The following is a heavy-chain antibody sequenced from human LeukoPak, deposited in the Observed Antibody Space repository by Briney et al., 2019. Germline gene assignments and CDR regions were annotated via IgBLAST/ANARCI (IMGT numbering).Heavy chain of an antibody. CDR2: IKSKTDGGTT. CDR3: AAVSVDYGDSSFDF. D-gene: IGHD4-17*01. V-gene: IGHV3-15*01. J-gene: IGHJ4*02. Sequence: PGGSLRLSCAASGFTFSNAWMSWVRQAPGKGLEWVGRIKSKTDGGTTDYAEPVKGRFTISRDDSKKTLYPQMNSLKTEDTALYYCAAVSVDYGDSSFDFWGQGTLVTVSS. CDR1: GFTFSNAW.